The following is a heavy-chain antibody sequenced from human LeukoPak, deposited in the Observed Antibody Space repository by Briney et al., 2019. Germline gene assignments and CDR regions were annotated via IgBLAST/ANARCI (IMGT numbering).Heavy chain of an antibody. Sequence: GGSLRLSCAASGFTFSNFWMTWVRQAPGKGLERVANIKQDGSTKYYVDSVKGRFTISRDNAKNSLYLQMNSLRAEDTAVYYCARGRLAAAPLDVWGKGTTVTVSS. CDR2: IKQDGSTK. V-gene: IGHV3-7*04. D-gene: IGHD6-13*01. J-gene: IGHJ6*04. CDR3: ARGRLAAAPLDV. CDR1: GFTFSNFW.